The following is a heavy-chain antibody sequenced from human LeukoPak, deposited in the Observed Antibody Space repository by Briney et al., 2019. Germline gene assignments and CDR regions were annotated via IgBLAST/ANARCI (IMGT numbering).Heavy chain of an antibody. J-gene: IGHJ4*02. V-gene: IGHV3-21*01. D-gene: IGHD1-26*01. CDR1: GFTFSSYS. CDR2: ISSSSSYI. CDR3: ARDRGIVGATIGY. Sequence: PGGSLRLSCAASGFTFSSYSMNWVRQAPGKGLEWVSSISSSSSYIYYADSVKGRFTISRDNAKNSLYLQMNSLRAEDTAVYYCARDRGIVGATIGYWGQGTRVTVSS.